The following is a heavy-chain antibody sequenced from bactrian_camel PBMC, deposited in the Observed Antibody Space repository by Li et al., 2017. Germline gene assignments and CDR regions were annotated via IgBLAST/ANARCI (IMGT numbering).Heavy chain of an antibody. D-gene: IGHD2*01. CDR2: IYTGGGST. J-gene: IGHJ4*01. CDR1: GYTYNTYC. Sequence: HVQLVESGGGSVQSGGSLRLSCAASGYTYNTYCMGWFREAPGKVREGVANIYTGGGSTLYVDSVKGRFTISQDNAKNTMYLEMNSLKPEDSGMYICAAGYGNASPTYWGQGTQVTVS. V-gene: IGHV3S1*01. CDR3: AAGYGNASPTY.